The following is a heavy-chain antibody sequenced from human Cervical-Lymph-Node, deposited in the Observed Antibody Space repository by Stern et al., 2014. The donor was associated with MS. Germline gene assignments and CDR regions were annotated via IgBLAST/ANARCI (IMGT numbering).Heavy chain of an antibody. V-gene: IGHV5-51*01. CDR3: ARHCAKREQCAFDY. Sequence: VQLGQSGAEVKKPGESLKISCKGSGYSFTNYWIGWVRQMPGKGLEWMGVIYPGASETRYSPSFQGQVPISAAQSTRSAPLPWSSLKASDAAMYYCARHCAKREQCAFDYWGQGTLVTVSS. D-gene: IGHD6-19*01. J-gene: IGHJ4*02. CDR1: GYSFTNYW. CDR2: IYPGASET.